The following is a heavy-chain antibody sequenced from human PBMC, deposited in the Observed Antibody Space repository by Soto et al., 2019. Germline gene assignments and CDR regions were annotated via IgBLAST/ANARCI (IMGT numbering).Heavy chain of an antibody. CDR1: GGTFSNYA. J-gene: IGHJ5*02. CDR3: AKDGGADGYFGNWLDP. V-gene: IGHV1-69*15. CDR2: ISPIFGTT. Sequence: QVHLVQSGAEVKKPGSSVNVSCKASGGTFSNYAITWVRQAPGQGLGWVGRISPIFGTTNVAQKFQGRVTITADESTTTAYMELSGLRSDDTAVYYCAKDGGADGYFGNWLDPWGQGTLVTVSS. D-gene: IGHD5-12*01.